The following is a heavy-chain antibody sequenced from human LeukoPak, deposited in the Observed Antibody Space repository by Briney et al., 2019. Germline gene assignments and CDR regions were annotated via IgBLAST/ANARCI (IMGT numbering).Heavy chain of an antibody. CDR1: GFTFSGYE. J-gene: IGHJ6*03. CDR2: ISSSSSYI. CDR3: ARDAYSSSVYDYYYYMDV. Sequence: GGSLRLSCAASGFTFSGYEMIWVRQAPGKGLEWVSSISSSSSYIYYADSVKGRFTISRDNAKNSLYLQMNSLRAEDTAVYYCARDAYSSSVYDYYYYMDVWGKGTTVTVSS. V-gene: IGHV3-21*01. D-gene: IGHD6-6*01.